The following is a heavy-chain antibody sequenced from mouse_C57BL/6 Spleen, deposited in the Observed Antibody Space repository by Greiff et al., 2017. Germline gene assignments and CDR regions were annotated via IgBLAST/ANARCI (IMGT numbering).Heavy chain of an antibody. CDR3: ARGGGVTTSLDY. CDR1: GYTFTSYW. D-gene: IGHD2-2*01. J-gene: IGHJ2*01. V-gene: IGHV1-69*01. Sequence: QVQLQQPGAELVMPGASVKLSCKASGYTFTSYWMHWVKQRPGPGLEWIGEIDPSDSYTNYNQKFKGKSTLTVDKSSSTAYMQLSSLTSEDSAVYYWARGGGVTTSLDYWGQGTTLTVSS. CDR2: IDPSDSYT.